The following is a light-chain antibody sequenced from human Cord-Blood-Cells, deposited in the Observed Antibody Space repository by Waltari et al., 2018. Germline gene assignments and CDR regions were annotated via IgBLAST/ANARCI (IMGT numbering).Light chain of an antibody. V-gene: IGKV1-NL1*01. Sequence: DIQMTQSPSSLSASVGARVPLTCRASQSISNSLAWYQQKPGKAPKLLLYAASRLESGVPSRFSGSGSGTDYTLTISSLQPEDFATYYCQQYYSTPLTFGGGTKVEIK. CDR2: AAS. CDR3: QQYYSTPLT. CDR1: QSISNS. J-gene: IGKJ4*01.